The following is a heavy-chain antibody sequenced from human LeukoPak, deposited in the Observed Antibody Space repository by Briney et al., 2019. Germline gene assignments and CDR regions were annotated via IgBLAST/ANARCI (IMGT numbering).Heavy chain of an antibody. J-gene: IGHJ4*02. V-gene: IGHV3-74*01. D-gene: IGHD4-17*01. CDR3: ARIHDYGDYGFDY. CDR2: INSDGSST. Sequence: GGSLRLSCAASGFTFSSYWMLWVRQAPGKGLVWVSRINSDGSSTSYADSVKGRFTISRDNAKNTLYLQMNSLRAEDTAVYYCARIHDYGDYGFDYWGQGTLVTVSS. CDR1: GFTFSSYW.